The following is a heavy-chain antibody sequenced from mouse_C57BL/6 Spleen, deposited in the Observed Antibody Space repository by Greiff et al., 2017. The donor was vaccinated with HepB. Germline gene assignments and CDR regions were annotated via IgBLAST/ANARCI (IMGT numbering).Heavy chain of an antibody. Sequence: EVKVEESGPGLVKPSQSLSLTCSVTGYSITSGYYWNWIRQFPGNKLEWMGYISYDGSNNYNPSLKNRISITRDTSKNQFFLKLNSVTTEDTATYYCARDSNFFMDYWGQGTSVTVSS. CDR2: ISYDGSN. V-gene: IGHV3-6*01. J-gene: IGHJ4*01. D-gene: IGHD2-5*01. CDR1: GYSITSGYY. CDR3: ARDSNFFMDY.